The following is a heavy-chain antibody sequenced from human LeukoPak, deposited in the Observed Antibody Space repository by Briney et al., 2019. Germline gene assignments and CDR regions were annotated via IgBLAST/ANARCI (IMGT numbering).Heavy chain of an antibody. CDR1: GYTFTSYG. D-gene: IGHD6-13*01. CDR2: INPNSGGT. J-gene: IGHJ6*04. CDR3: ARESSSLPADV. V-gene: IGHV1-2*02. Sequence: ASVKVSCKASGYTFTSYGISWVRQAPGQGLEWMGWINPNSGGTNYAQKFQGRVTMTRDTSISTAYMELSRLRSDDTAVYYCARESSSLPADVWGKGTTVTVSS.